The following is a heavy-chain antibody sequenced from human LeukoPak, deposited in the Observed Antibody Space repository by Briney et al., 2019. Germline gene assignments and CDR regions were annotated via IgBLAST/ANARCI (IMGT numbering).Heavy chain of an antibody. V-gene: IGHV3-23*01. CDR2: ISGSGGST. Sequence: GGSLRLSCAASRFTFSSYAISWVRQAPGKGLEWVSIISGSGGSTSYADSVKGRFTISRDNSKNTLSVQMNSLRAEDTAVYYCAKDSYASGSYYRGYFDYWGQGTLVTVSS. CDR3: AKDSYASGSYYRGYFDY. J-gene: IGHJ4*02. D-gene: IGHD3-10*01. CDR1: RFTFSSYA.